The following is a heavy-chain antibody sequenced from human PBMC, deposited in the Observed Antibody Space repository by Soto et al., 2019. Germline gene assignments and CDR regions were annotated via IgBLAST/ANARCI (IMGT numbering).Heavy chain of an antibody. J-gene: IGHJ6*02. CDR1: GGSISSRGYY. Sequence: SETLSLTCTVSGGSISSRGYYWSWIRQHPGKGLEWIGYIYYSGGTYYNPSLKSRVTISVDTSKNQFSLKLSSVTAADTAVYYCARDYCSGGSCYPSYGMDVWGQGTTVTVSS. CDR2: IYYSGGT. CDR3: ARDYCSGGSCYPSYGMDV. D-gene: IGHD2-15*01. V-gene: IGHV4-31*03.